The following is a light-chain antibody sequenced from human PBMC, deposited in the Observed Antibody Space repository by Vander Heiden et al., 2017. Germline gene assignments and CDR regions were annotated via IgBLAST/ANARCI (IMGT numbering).Light chain of an antibody. V-gene: IGLV3-21*02. CDR3: QVWDSTTDHHV. Sequence: SYVLTQPPSVSVAPGQTAKITCGGKNIGRKRVHWYQQRPGQAPVLFVYGDSDRPSGIPERFSGSNSGNAATLTISRVEAGDEADYYCQVWDSTTDHHVFATGTKVTVL. CDR2: GDS. J-gene: IGLJ1*01. CDR1: NIGRKR.